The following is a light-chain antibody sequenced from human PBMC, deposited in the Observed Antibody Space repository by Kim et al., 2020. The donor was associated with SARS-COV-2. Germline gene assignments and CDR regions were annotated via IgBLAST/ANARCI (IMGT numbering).Light chain of an antibody. Sequence: SYELTQPPSLSVSPGQTASITCSGDKLGDKYACWYQQKPGQSPVLVIYQDTKRPSGIPERFSGSNSGNTATLTISGTQAMDEADYYCQAWDSSTAHYVFGTGTKVTVL. J-gene: IGLJ1*01. CDR3: QAWDSSTAHYV. CDR1: KLGDKY. CDR2: QDT. V-gene: IGLV3-1*01.